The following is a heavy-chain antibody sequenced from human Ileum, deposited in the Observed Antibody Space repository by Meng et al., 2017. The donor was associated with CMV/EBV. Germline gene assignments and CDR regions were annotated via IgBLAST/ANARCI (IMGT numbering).Heavy chain of an antibody. CDR1: GFTSSFYA. CDR2: ITGSGGST. V-gene: IGHV3-23*01. CDR3: AKDWGSGSYYNGYWFDP. J-gene: IGHJ5*02. Sequence: GGSLRPSCAASGFTSSFYAMTWVRQAPGKGREWVSAITGSGGSTYHADSVKGRFTIPRENPRNTLYLQMNSLRAEDTAVYYCAKDWGSGSYYNGYWFDPWGQGTLVTVSS. D-gene: IGHD3-10*01.